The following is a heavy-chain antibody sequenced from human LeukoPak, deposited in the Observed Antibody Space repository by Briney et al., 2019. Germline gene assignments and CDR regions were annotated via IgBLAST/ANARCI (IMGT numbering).Heavy chain of an antibody. D-gene: IGHD1-7*01. Sequence: ASVKVSCKASGYTFTRFDVNWVRQAPGQGFEWMGWVNPTNVNAAYSQKFQDRVNFTRDTSKETVYMELSRLRPEDTAIYDCAREVSRNYCSFDYWGQGSLVIVSS. V-gene: IGHV1-8*03. CDR3: AREVSRNYCSFDY. CDR1: GYTFTRFD. CDR2: VNPTNVNA. J-gene: IGHJ4*02.